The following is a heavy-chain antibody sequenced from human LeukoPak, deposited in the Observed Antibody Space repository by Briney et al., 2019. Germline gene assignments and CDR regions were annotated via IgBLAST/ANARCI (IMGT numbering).Heavy chain of an antibody. CDR2: ISAYNGNT. D-gene: IGHD3-10*01. CDR1: GYTFTSYG. CDR3: ARDYYGSGSYYNPCDY. J-gene: IGHJ4*02. V-gene: IGHV1-18*01. Sequence: GASVKVSCKASGYTFTSYGISWVRQAPGQGLEWMGWISAYNGNTNYAQKLQGRVTMTTDTSTSTAYMELRSLRSDDTAVYYRARDYYGSGSYYNPCDYWGQGTLVTVSS.